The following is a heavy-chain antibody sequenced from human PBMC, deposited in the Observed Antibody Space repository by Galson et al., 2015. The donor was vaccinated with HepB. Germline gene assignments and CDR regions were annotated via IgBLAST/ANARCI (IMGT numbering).Heavy chain of an antibody. V-gene: IGHV3-7*01. CDR1: GFTFSSYW. CDR3: AREAQDSSLADAFDI. Sequence: LRLSCAASGFTFSSYWMSWVRQAPGKGLEWVANIKQDGSEKYYVDSVKSRFTISRDNAKNSLYLQMNSLRAEDTAVYYCAREAQDSSLADAFDIWGQGTMVTVSS. J-gene: IGHJ3*02. CDR2: IKQDGSEK. D-gene: IGHD6-13*01.